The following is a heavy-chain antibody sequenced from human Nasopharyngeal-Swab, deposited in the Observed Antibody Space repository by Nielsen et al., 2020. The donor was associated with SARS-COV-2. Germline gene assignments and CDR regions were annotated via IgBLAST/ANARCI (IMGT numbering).Heavy chain of an antibody. Sequence: ASVKVSCKASGYTFTGYYMHWVRQAPGQGLEWMGRINPNSGGTNYAQKFQGRVTMTRDTSISTAYMELSRLRSGDTAVYYCARDDDYGDYGLWYWGQGTLVTVSS. CDR2: INPNSGGT. J-gene: IGHJ4*02. D-gene: IGHD4-17*01. CDR1: GYTFTGYY. CDR3: ARDDDYGDYGLWY. V-gene: IGHV1-2*06.